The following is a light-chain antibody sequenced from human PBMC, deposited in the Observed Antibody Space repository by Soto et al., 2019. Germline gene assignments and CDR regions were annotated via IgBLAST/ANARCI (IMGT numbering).Light chain of an antibody. CDR1: SSDVGSYNL. J-gene: IGLJ3*02. CDR2: EGS. Sequence: QSALTQPASVSGSPGQSITISCTGTSSDVGSYNLVSWYQQHPGQAPKLMIYEGSKRPSGVSNRFSGSKSGNTASLTISGLQAEDEADYYCCSYAGSSTPWVFGGGTKVTVL. V-gene: IGLV2-23*01. CDR3: CSYAGSSTPWV.